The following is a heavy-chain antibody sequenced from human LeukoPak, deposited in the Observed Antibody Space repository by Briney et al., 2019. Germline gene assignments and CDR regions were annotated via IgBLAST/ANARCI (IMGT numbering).Heavy chain of an antibody. Sequence: GGSLRLSCAASGFTFSSYAMSWVRQAPGKGLEWVSAIVGGGGTTFYADSVKGPFTISRDNSKNTVYLQMNSLEAEDTAVYYCAKARLSTGWAYNDYWGQGTLVTVSS. D-gene: IGHD6-19*01. J-gene: IGHJ4*02. CDR1: GFTFSSYA. CDR3: AKARLSTGWAYNDY. V-gene: IGHV3-23*01. CDR2: IVGGGGTT.